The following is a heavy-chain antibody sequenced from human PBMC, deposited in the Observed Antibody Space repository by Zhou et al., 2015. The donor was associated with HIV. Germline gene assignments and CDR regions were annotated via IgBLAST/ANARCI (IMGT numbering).Heavy chain of an antibody. CDR3: ARGLYDSSGYGAFDI. V-gene: IGHV1-69*01. CDR1: GDTFNNFG. CDR2: IIPIFGTA. J-gene: IGHJ3*02. Sequence: QVQLVQSGAEMKKPGSSVKVSCKASGDTFNNFGISWVRQAPGQGLEWMGGIIPIFGTANYAQKFQGRVTITADESTSTAYMELSSLRSEDTAVYYCARGLYDSSGYGAFDIWGQGTTVTVSS. D-gene: IGHD3-22*01.